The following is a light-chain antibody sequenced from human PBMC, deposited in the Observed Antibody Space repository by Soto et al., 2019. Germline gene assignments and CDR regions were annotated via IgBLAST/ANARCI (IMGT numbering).Light chain of an antibody. Sequence: QSALTQPPSASGSPGQSVTISCTGTSSDVGGYKYVSWYQQHPGKAPKLMIYEVSKRPSGVPDRFSGSKSGHTASLTVSGLQDEDEADYYCSSSAGSNNPYVFGPGTKLTVL. CDR3: SSSAGSNNPYV. V-gene: IGLV2-8*01. J-gene: IGLJ1*01. CDR2: EVS. CDR1: SSDVGGYKY.